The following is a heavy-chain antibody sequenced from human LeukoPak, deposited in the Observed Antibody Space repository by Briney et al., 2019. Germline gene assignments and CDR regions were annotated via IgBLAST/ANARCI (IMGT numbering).Heavy chain of an antibody. V-gene: IGHV4-59*08. CDR3: ARRRGTCSSASGYGFDP. CDR2: IYYSGST. D-gene: IGHD2-2*01. CDR1: GASISSYY. J-gene: IGHJ5*02. Sequence: PLETLTLTCTVSGASISSYYWSWIRQPPGKGLEWIACIYYSGSTKYNPSLKSRVTISVDTSENQFSLKLSSVTAADTAVYYCARRRGTCSSASGYGFDPWGQGTTVTVSS.